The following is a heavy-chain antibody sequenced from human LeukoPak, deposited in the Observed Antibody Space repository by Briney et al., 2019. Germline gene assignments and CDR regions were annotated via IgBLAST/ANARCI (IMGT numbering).Heavy chain of an antibody. CDR2: IVGSGDNK. CDR1: GFTFSNYE. J-gene: IGHJ4*02. D-gene: IGHD4-17*01. CDR3: ARDPPLTTVTTFPYY. V-gene: IGHV3-48*03. Sequence: GGSLRLSCAASGFTFSNYEMNWVRLAPGKGLEWVSYIVGSGDNKQYADSVKGRFTISRDNSKNTLYLQMNSLRAEDTAVYYCARDPPLTTVTTFPYYWGQGTLVTVSS.